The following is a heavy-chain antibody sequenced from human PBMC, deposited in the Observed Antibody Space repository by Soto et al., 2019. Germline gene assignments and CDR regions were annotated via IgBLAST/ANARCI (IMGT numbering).Heavy chain of an antibody. J-gene: IGHJ4*02. CDR2: INHSGST. D-gene: IGHD1-26*01. CDR3: ARDAVGATHFDY. CDR1: GGSFSGYY. V-gene: IGHV4-34*01. Sequence: SETLSLTCAIYGGSFSGYYWTWIRQPPGKGLEWIGEINHSGSTNYNPSLKSRVTISIDTSKNQFSLKLSSVTAADTAIYYCARDAVGATHFDYWGQGAPVTVSS.